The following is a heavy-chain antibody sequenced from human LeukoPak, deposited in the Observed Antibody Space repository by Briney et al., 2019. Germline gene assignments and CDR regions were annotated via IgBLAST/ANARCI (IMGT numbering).Heavy chain of an antibody. V-gene: IGHV4-4*02. Sequence: PSGTLSLTCAVSGGSISSSNWWSWVRQPPGKGLGWIGYIYYSGSTNYNPSLKSRVTISVDTSKNQFSLKLSSVTAADTAVYYCARVMYYYYYMDVWGKGTTVTISS. D-gene: IGHD3-16*01. CDR2: IYYSGST. J-gene: IGHJ6*03. CDR1: GGSISSSNW. CDR3: ARVMYYYYYMDV.